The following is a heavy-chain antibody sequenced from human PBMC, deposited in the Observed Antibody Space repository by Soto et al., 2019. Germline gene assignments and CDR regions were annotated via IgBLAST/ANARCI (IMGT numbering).Heavy chain of an antibody. J-gene: IGHJ4*02. CDR1: GGSISSGGYY. CDR3: ARDKGPATYYYHSSGTL. Sequence: SETLSLTCTVSGGSISSGGYYWSWIRQHPGKGLEWIGYIYYSGSTYYNPSLKSRVTISVDTSKNQFSLKLSSVTAADTAVYYCARDKGPATYYYHSSGTLWGQGSLVTVSS. CDR2: IYYSGST. D-gene: IGHD3-22*01. V-gene: IGHV4-31*03.